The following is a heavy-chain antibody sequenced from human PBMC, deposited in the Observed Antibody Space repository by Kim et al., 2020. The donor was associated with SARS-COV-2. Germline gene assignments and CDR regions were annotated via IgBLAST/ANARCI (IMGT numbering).Heavy chain of an antibody. J-gene: IGHJ6*02. CDR3: AGDREPYYCYGMDV. CDR1: GGSISSGGYY. Sequence: SETLSLTCTVSGGSISSGGYYWSWIRQHPGKGLEWIGYIYYSGSTYYNPSLKSRVTISVDTSKNQYSLKLSPVTAADTAVYYCAGDREPYYCYGMDVWGQGNTVTVSS. V-gene: IGHV4-31*03. D-gene: IGHD1-26*01. CDR2: IYYSGST.